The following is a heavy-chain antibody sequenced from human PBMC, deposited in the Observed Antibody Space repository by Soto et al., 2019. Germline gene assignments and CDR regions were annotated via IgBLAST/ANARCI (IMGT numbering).Heavy chain of an antibody. J-gene: IGHJ5*02. CDR1: GYXFTSYW. D-gene: IGHD3-10*01. Sequence: EXLQISCKSSGYXFTSYWLSWVRHMPGKGLELIGRIEPSYSYTNYSPSFQGHVTISADKSISTAYLQWRSMKASDTAMYYCARRGSRGNWFDPWGQGTLGTVSS. CDR3: ARRGSRGNWFDP. V-gene: IGHV5-10-1*01. CDR2: IEPSYSYT.